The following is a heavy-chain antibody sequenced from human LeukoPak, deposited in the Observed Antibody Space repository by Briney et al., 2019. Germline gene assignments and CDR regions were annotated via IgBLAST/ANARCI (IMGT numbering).Heavy chain of an antibody. Sequence: GGSLRLSCAVSGITLSNYGMSWVRQAPGKGLEWVAGISDSGGRTNYADSVKGRFTISRDNPKNTLYLQMNSLRPEDTDVYFCAKRGVVIRVILVGFHKEAYYFDSWGQGVLVTVSS. D-gene: IGHD3-22*01. CDR1: GITLSNYG. CDR2: ISDSGGRT. V-gene: IGHV3-23*01. CDR3: AKRGVVIRVILVGFHKEAYYFDS. J-gene: IGHJ4*02.